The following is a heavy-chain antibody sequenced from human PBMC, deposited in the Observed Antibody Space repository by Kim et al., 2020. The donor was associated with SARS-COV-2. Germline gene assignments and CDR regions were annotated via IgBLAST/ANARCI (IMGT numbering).Heavy chain of an antibody. CDR3: ASITYGSGGYYKENGYYYGMGV. CDR2: INPNSGGT. J-gene: IGHJ6*02. Sequence: ASVKVSCKASGYTFTGYYMHWVRQAPGQGLEWMGRINPNSGGTNYAQKFQGRVTMTRDTSISTAYMELSRLRSDDTAVYYCASITYGSGGYYKENGYYYGMGVWGQGTTVTVSS. D-gene: IGHD3-10*01. V-gene: IGHV1-2*06. CDR1: GYTFTGYY.